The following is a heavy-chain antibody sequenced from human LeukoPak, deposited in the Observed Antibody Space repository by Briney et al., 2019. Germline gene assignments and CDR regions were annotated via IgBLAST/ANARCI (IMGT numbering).Heavy chain of an antibody. D-gene: IGHD5-12*01. Sequence: PGGSLRLSCAASGFTFSSYSMNWVRQAPGKGLEWVSAISGSGGSTYYADSVKGRFTISRDNSKNTLYLQMNSLRAEDTAVYYCAKGPRYSGYDLGPDYWGQGTLVTVSS. CDR3: AKGPRYSGYDLGPDY. J-gene: IGHJ4*02. V-gene: IGHV3-23*01. CDR1: GFTFSSYS. CDR2: ISGSGGST.